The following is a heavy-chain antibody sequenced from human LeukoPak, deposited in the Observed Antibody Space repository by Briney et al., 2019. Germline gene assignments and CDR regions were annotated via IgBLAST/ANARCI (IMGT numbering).Heavy chain of an antibody. CDR1: GYTFTAHY. Sequence: ASVKVSCKASGYTFTAHYMHWVRQAPGEGLEWMGWMNTNSGATSYTQKFQGRVSVTRDTSIATAYMDLTSLTSDDTAVYYCARGTGTGWFDSWGQGTLVTVSS. J-gene: IGHJ5*01. V-gene: IGHV1-2*02. D-gene: IGHD1-7*01. CDR3: ARGTGTGWFDS. CDR2: MNTNSGAT.